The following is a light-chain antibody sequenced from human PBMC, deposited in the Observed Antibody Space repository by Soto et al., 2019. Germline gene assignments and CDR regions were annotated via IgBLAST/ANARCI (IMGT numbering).Light chain of an antibody. Sequence: QPVLTQPPSASGSPGQSVTISCTGTSSDVGGYNYVSWYQQHPGKVPKVMIYEVSKRPSGVPDRFSGSKSGNTASLTVSGLQAEDEADYYCSSYAGSNNLVFGGGTKLTVL. CDR1: SSDVGGYNY. J-gene: IGLJ3*02. CDR3: SSYAGSNNLV. CDR2: EVS. V-gene: IGLV2-8*01.